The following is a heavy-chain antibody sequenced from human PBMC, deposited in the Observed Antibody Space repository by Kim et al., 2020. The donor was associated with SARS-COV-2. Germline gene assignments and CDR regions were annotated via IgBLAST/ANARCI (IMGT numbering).Heavy chain of an antibody. Sequence: VKGRFTISRDNSENTLYLQMNNLRAEDTAVYYCAKKPGRMTVVLTPYYFDYWGQGTLVTVSS. V-gene: IGHV3-23*01. J-gene: IGHJ4*02. CDR3: AKKPGRMTVVLTPYYFDY. D-gene: IGHD3-22*01.